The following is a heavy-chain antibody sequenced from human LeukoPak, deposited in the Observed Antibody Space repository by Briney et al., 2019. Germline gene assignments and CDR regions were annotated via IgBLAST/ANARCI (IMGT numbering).Heavy chain of an antibody. V-gene: IGHV3-9*01. CDR2: ISWNSGSI. Sequence: GGSLRLSCAASGFTFSNAWMSWVRQAPGKGLEWVSGISWNSGSIGYADSVKGRFTISRDNAKNSLYLQMNSLRAEDTALYYCAKDSYYGSGRGDYYYYMDVWGKGTTVTISS. D-gene: IGHD3-10*01. CDR3: AKDSYYGSGRGDYYYYMDV. CDR1: GFTFSNAW. J-gene: IGHJ6*03.